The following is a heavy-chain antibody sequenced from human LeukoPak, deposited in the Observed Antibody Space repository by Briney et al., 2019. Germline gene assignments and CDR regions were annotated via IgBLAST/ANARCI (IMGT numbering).Heavy chain of an antibody. CDR2: IYTSGST. V-gene: IGHV4-39*07. Sequence: SETLSLTCDVSGGSISSSSYYWGWIRQPPGKGMEWIGRIYTSGSTNYNPSLKSRVTISVDTSKNQFSLKLSSVTAADTAVYYCARLTRYCSGGSCFYYFDYWGQGTLVTVSS. CDR3: ARLTRYCSGGSCFYYFDY. D-gene: IGHD2-15*01. CDR1: GGSISSSSYY. J-gene: IGHJ4*02.